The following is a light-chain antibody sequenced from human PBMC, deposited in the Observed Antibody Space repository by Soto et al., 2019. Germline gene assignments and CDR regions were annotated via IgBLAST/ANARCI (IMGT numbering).Light chain of an antibody. CDR2: QDS. CDR1: KLGDKY. J-gene: IGLJ1*01. Sequence: SYELTQPPSVSVSPGQTASITCSGDKLGDKYACWYQQKPGQSPVLVIYQDSKRPSGIPERFSGSNSGNTATLTISGTQAIDEADYYCQAWDSRTGVFGTGTKVT. V-gene: IGLV3-1*01. CDR3: QAWDSRTGV.